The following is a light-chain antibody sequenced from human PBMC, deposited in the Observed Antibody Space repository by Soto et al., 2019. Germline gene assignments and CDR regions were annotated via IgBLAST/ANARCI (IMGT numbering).Light chain of an antibody. CDR3: CSYVGASIYV. CDR1: TRFFCTYNF. J-gene: IGLJ1*01. CDR2: DST. Sequence: QSALTQPAAVSGSAGQSLIISCTGTTRFFCTYNFVSWYQQHAAKAPQVLIDDSTKRPSGVSNRFSGYTSVSTASLTISGLQPEDEADYYCCSYVGASIYVFGTGTKVTVL. V-gene: IGLV2-23*01.